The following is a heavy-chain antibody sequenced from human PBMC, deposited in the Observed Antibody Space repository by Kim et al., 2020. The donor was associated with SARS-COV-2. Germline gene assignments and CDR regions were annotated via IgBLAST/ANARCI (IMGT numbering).Heavy chain of an antibody. J-gene: IGHJ6*01. CDR2: ISSSSTYI. CDR3: ARVGDTSGYYYYYYGRD. D-gene: IGHD3-22*01. V-gene: IGHV3-21*01. CDR1: GFTFSSYS. Sequence: GGSLRLSCAASGFTFSSYSMIWVRQAPGKGLEWVSSISSSSTYIFYEDSLRGRVTISRDNAKNSLYLQMNSLGAEDTAVYYCARVGDTSGYYYYYYGRD.